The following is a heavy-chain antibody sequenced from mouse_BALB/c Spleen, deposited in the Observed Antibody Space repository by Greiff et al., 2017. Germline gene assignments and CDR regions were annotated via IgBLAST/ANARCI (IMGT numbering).Heavy chain of an antibody. CDR2: IRNKANGYTT. CDR1: GFTFNDYY. Sequence: EVQRVESGGGLVQPGGSLRLSCATSGFTFNDYYMSWVRQPPGKALEWLGFIRNKANGYTTEYSASVKGRFTISRDNSPSILYLQMNTLRAEDSAAYYCARPNYYGSSSWFAYWGQGTLVTVSA. D-gene: IGHD1-1*01. V-gene: IGHV7-3*02. CDR3: ARPNYYGSSSWFAY. J-gene: IGHJ3*01.